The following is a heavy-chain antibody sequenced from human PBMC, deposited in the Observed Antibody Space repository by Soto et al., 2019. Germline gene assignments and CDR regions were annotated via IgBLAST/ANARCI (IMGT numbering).Heavy chain of an antibody. CDR3: TSDTFGHRET. J-gene: IGHJ5*02. Sequence: MQMVESGGGSVQPGGSLRLSCAASGFPFSHYWMHWVRQTPGKGLVWVSRINPAGTITNYADSGEGRFTISRDNADSALFLQMNSLSAKDTAIYYCTSDTFGHRETWGQGTLVTVSS. CDR1: GFPFSHYW. D-gene: IGHD3-16*01. V-gene: IGHV3-74*01. CDR2: INPAGTIT.